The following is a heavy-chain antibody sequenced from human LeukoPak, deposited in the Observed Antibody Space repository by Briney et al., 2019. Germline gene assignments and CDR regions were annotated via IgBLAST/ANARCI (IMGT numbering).Heavy chain of an antibody. CDR2: ISSSSSYI. V-gene: IGHV3-21*01. Sequence: SGGSLRLSCAASGFTFSSYSMNWVRQAPGKGLEWVSSISSSSSYIYYADSVKGRFTISRDNAKNSLYLQMNSLRAEDTAVYYCARPPTIFGVLQGNWYFDLWGRGTLVTVSS. J-gene: IGHJ2*01. CDR3: ARPPTIFGVLQGNWYFDL. CDR1: GFTFSSYS. D-gene: IGHD3-3*01.